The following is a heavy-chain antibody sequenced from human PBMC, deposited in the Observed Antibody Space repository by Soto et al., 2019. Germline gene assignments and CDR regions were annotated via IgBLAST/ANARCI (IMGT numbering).Heavy chain of an antibody. CDR1: GFTFSNYW. CDR2: IKPDGSEK. J-gene: IGHJ4*02. D-gene: IGHD6-6*01. Sequence: ESGGGLVQSGGSLRLSCAASGFTFSNYWTSWVRQAPGKGLEWVANIKPDGSEKHYVDSLKGRFTISRDNRKTSLYLQMDSLRAGDSAVYYCARIGYRSSSFDYWGQGILVIVSS. V-gene: IGHV3-7*01. CDR3: ARIGYRSSSFDY.